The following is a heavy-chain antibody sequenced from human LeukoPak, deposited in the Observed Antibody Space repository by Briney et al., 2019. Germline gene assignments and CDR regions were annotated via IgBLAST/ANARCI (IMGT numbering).Heavy chain of an antibody. CDR3: AKGLYSSGWYVAFDI. D-gene: IGHD6-19*01. CDR2: ISWNSGSI. V-gene: IGHV3-9*01. Sequence: GRSLRLSCAASGFTFDDYAMHWVRQAPGKGLGWVSGISWNSGSIGYADSVKGRFTISRDNAKNSLYLQMNSLRAEDTALYYCAKGLYSSGWYVAFDIWGQGTMVTVSS. CDR1: GFTFDDYA. J-gene: IGHJ3*02.